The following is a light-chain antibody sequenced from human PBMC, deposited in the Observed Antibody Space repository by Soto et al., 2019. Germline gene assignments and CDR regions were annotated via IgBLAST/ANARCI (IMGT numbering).Light chain of an antibody. J-gene: IGKJ5*01. Sequence: EIVLTQSPATLSLLPGERATLSCRASQSVSRYLAWYQQKPGQAPRLLIYDASNRATGIPARFSGSGSGTDFTLTISSLEPEDFAVYYCQQRSDWPITFGQGTRLEIK. V-gene: IGKV3-11*01. CDR2: DAS. CDR3: QQRSDWPIT. CDR1: QSVSRY.